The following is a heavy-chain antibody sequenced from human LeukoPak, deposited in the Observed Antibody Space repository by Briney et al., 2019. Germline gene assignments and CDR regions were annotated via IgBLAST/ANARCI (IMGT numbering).Heavy chain of an antibody. CDR2: ISSSSSYI. J-gene: IGHJ4*02. CDR3: ASRDCSSTSCYPYYFDY. Sequence: KPGGSLRLSCAASGLTFSSYSMNWVRQAPGKGLEWVSSISSSSSYIYYADSVKGRFTISRDNAKNSLYLQMNSLRAEDTAVYYCASRDCSSTSCYPYYFDYWGQGTLVTVSS. V-gene: IGHV3-21*01. CDR1: GLTFSSYS. D-gene: IGHD2-2*01.